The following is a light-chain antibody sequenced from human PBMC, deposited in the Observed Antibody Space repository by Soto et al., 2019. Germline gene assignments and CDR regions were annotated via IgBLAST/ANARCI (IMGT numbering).Light chain of an antibody. V-gene: IGKV1-9*01. CDR3: QQRDGYPIT. Sequence: DIQLTQSPSFLSASVVDRVTITCRASQGMSDRLAWYQQRPGKAPNLLIHSASSLQSGVPLRFSGSGSGTEFTLTISSLQPADFATYYCQQRDGYPITFGQGTRLEMK. CDR1: QGMSDR. CDR2: SAS. J-gene: IGKJ5*01.